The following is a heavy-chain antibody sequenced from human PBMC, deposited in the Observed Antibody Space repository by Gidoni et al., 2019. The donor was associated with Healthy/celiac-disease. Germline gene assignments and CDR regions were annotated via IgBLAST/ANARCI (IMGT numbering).Heavy chain of an antibody. Sequence: EVQLLESGGGLVQPGGSLRLSCAASGFTFSSYAMSWVRQAPGKGLEWVSAIRGSGGSTYYADSVKGRFTISRDNSKNTLYLQMNSLRAEDTAVYYCAKDRDSSGWYHVYWGQGTLVTVSS. J-gene: IGHJ4*02. CDR2: IRGSGGST. CDR1: GFTFSSYA. D-gene: IGHD6-19*01. CDR3: AKDRDSSGWYHVY. V-gene: IGHV3-23*01.